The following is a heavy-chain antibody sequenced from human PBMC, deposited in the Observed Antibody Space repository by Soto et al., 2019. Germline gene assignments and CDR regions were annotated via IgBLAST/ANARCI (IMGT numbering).Heavy chain of an antibody. J-gene: IGHJ5*02. Sequence: PSQTLSLTCAIPGDSVSSNSAAWNWIRQSPSRGLEWLGRTYYRSKWYNDYAVSVKSRITINPDTSKNQFSLQLNSVTPEDTAVYYCARDPVITGTTPGRYNWFDPWGQGTLVTVSS. V-gene: IGHV6-1*01. CDR1: GDSVSSNSAA. CDR3: ARDPVITGTTPGRYNWFDP. D-gene: IGHD1-7*01. CDR2: TYYRSKWYN.